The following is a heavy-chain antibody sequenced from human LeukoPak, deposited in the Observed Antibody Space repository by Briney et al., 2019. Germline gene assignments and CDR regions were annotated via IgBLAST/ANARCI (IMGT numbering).Heavy chain of an antibody. V-gene: IGHV4-34*01. Sequence: SSETLSLTCAVYGGSFSGYDWSWIRQPPGKGLEWIGEINHSGSTNYKPSLKSRVSISVETSKNQFSLKLSSVTAVDTAVYYCAARGYSSGWYYFDYWGQGTLVTVSS. CDR1: GGSFSGYD. CDR2: INHSGST. D-gene: IGHD6-19*01. J-gene: IGHJ4*02. CDR3: AARGYSSGWYYFDY.